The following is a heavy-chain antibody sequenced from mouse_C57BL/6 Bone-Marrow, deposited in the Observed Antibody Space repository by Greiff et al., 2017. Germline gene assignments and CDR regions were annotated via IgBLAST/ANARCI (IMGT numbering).Heavy chain of an antibody. CDR3: TTVEDDDWDY. Sequence: EVHLVESGAELVRPGASVKLSCTASGFNIKDDYMHWVKQRPEQGLAWIGWIDPENGDTEYASKFQGKATITADTSSTTAYLQLSSLPAEDTAVYYGTTVEDDDWDYWGRGTTLTVSS. CDR2: IDPENGDT. J-gene: IGHJ2*01. V-gene: IGHV14-4*01. D-gene: IGHD2-12*01. CDR1: GFNIKDDY.